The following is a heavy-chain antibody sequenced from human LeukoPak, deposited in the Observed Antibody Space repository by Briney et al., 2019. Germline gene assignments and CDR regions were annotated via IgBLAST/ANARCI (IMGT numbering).Heavy chain of an antibody. V-gene: IGHV1-2*06. CDR3: AREPLAAKRNWFDP. D-gene: IGHD2-15*01. Sequence: GASVKVSCKASGYTFTGYYMHWVRQAPEQGLEWMGRINPNSGGTNYAQKFQGRVTMTRDTSISTAYMELSRLRSDDTAVYYCAREPLAAKRNWFDPWGQGTLVTVSS. CDR2: INPNSGGT. CDR1: GYTFTGYY. J-gene: IGHJ5*02.